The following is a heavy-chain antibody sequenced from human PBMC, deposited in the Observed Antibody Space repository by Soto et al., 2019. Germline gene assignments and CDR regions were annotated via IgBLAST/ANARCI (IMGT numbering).Heavy chain of an antibody. J-gene: IGHJ3*01. D-gene: IGHD3-22*01. V-gene: IGHV3-30*03. CDR3: ARDQLYYNDFSGRPLNAFDV. CDR2: ISFDGRSE. Sequence: GGSLRLSCASSGFTFSSYGMHWVRQTPGKGLDWVAVISFDGRSEYYADSVKGRFTISRDNSKNTLYLQMISLRPDDLAVYYCARDQLYYNDFSGRPLNAFDVWGQGTMVTVSS. CDR1: GFTFSSYG.